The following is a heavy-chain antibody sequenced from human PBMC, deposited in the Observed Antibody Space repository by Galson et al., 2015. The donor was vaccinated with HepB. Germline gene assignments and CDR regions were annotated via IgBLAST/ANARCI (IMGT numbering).Heavy chain of an antibody. CDR1: GFTLGSYF. J-gene: IGHJ6*02. V-gene: IGHV3-21*06. D-gene: IGHD4-17*01. CDR2: ISTRSTYI. CDR3: TRVYDGDDAGEDYGMDV. Sequence: SLRLSCAGSGFTLGSYFMNWVRQAPGKGLEWVAYISTRSTYIYYADLLKGRFTISRDDAKNSLYLQMNNLRVGDTAVYYCTRVYDGDDAGEDYGMDVWGQGTMVT.